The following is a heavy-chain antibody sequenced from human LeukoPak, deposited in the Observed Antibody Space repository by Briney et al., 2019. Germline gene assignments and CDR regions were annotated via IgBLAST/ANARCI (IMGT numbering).Heavy chain of an antibody. D-gene: IGHD3-3*01. V-gene: IGHV3-48*01. CDR2: ISSSSSTI. Sequence: GGSLRLSCAASGFTFSSYSMNWVRQAPGKGLEWVSYISSSSSTIYYADSVKGRFTISRDNAKNSLYLQMNRLRAEDTAVYYCARGDDLSGYYTGLYSDYWGQGTLVTVSS. CDR1: GFTFSSYS. CDR3: ARGDDLSGYYTGLYSDY. J-gene: IGHJ4*02.